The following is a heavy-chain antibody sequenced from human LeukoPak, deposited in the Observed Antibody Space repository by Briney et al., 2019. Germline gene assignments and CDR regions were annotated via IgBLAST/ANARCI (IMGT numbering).Heavy chain of an antibody. D-gene: IGHD3-10*01. J-gene: IGHJ6*02. V-gene: IGHV1-18*01. CDR1: GYTFTSYG. CDR2: ISAYSGNT. Sequence: ASVKVSCKASGYTFTSYGISWVRQAPGQGLEWMGWISAYSGNTKYAQKLQGRVTMTTDTSTSTAYMELRSMRSDDTAVYYCARDGLYYYGSGQNYYYYGMDVWGQGTTVTVSS. CDR3: ARDGLYYYGSGQNYYYYGMDV.